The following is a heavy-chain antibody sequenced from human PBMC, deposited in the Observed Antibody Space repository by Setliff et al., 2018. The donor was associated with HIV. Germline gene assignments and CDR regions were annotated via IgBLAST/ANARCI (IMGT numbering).Heavy chain of an antibody. Sequence: PSETLSLTCAVYGASFNDYYWTWIRQSPGQGLEWIGQINHSGSTTSNPSLKGRVAISLHMSKNQISLDLTSVTAADTGVYYCARGLRSSGPYAGGWYYFDFWGQGILVTVSS. V-gene: IGHV4-34*01. CDR2: INHSGST. CDR3: ARGLRSSGPYAGGWYYFDF. J-gene: IGHJ4*02. CDR1: GASFNDYY. D-gene: IGHD1-26*01.